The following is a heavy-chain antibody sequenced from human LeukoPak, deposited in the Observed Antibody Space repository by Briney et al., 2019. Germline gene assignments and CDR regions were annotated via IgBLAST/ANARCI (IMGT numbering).Heavy chain of an antibody. J-gene: IGHJ4*02. Sequence: VKVSCKASGFTFTSSAMQWVRQARGQRLEWIGWIVVGSGNTSYAQKFQERVTITRDMSTSTAYMELSSLRSEDTAVYYCAAGGYCTNGVCYRWNFDYWGQGTLVTVSS. CDR2: IVVGSGNT. CDR3: AAGGYCTNGVCYRWNFDY. D-gene: IGHD2-8*01. V-gene: IGHV1-58*02. CDR1: GFTFTSSA.